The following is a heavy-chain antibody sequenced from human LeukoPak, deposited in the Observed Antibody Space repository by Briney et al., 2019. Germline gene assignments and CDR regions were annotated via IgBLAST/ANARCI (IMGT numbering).Heavy chain of an antibody. Sequence: GGSLRLSCAASRFTFSNYTMNWVRQAPGKGLEWVSYITSSSSYIYYADSVKGRFTISRDNAQNSLYLQMDSLRAEDTAVYCLAREKLLVVLFLYSKKTLPSGANPYYFDCWGEGTLVTVSS. J-gene: IGHJ4*02. V-gene: IGHV3-21*05. D-gene: IGHD6-19*01. CDR1: RFTFSNYT. CDR3: AREKLLVVLFLYSKKTLPSGANPYYFDC. CDR2: ITSSSSYI.